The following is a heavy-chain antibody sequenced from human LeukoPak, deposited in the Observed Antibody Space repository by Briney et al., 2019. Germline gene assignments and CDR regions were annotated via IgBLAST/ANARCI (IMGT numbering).Heavy chain of an antibody. CDR2: TSGSGGST. CDR3: AKNGGSQCYSHLDS. CDR1: GFAFDEHG. V-gene: IGHV3-23*01. Sequence: GGSLRLSCTAPGFAFDEHGMSWVRQVPGKGLEWVSGTSGSGGSTYYAGSVKGRFTISRDNSKNTLYLQMNSLRVEDTAVYYCAKNGGSQCYSHLDSWGQGTLVTVSS. J-gene: IGHJ4*02. D-gene: IGHD2-15*01.